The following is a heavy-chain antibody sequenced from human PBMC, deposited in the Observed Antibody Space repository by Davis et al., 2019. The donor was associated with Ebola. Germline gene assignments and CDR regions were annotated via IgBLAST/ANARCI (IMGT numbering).Heavy chain of an antibody. D-gene: IGHD3-22*01. Sequence: SETLSLTCAVSGGSISSSNWWSWVRQSPGKGLEWIGEIYHGGTTNYNPSLKSRVTISVDKSKNQFSLRLSSVTAADTAVYYCARDYYDYSTITWFDAWGQGTLVTVSS. CDR1: GGSISSSNW. CDR3: ARDYYDYSTITWFDA. V-gene: IGHV4-4*02. CDR2: IYHGGTT. J-gene: IGHJ5*02.